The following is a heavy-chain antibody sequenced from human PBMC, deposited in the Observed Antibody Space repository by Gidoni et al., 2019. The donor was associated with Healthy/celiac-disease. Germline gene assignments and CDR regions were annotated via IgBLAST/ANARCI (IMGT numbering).Heavy chain of an antibody. D-gene: IGHD3-22*01. V-gene: IGHV4-34*01. CDR2: INHSGST. Sequence: QVQLQQWGAGLLMPSETLSLTCAVYGGSFSGYYWSWIRQPPGKGLEWIGEINHSGSTNYNPSLKSRVTISVDTSKNQFSLKLSSVTAADTAVYYCARTEGYDSSGPDDYWGQGTLVTVSS. CDR3: ARTEGYDSSGPDDY. CDR1: GGSFSGYY. J-gene: IGHJ4*02.